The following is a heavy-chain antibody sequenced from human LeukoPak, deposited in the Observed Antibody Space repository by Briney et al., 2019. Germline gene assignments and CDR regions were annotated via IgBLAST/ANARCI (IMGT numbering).Heavy chain of an antibody. CDR2: VSHSGST. D-gene: IGHD6-13*01. CDR3: ARLNGDQDLAAGTALYFAS. J-gene: IGHJ4*02. Sequence: SETLSLTCAVYGGSFSGYYWSWIRQPPGEGREWIGEVSHSGSTNYNPSLKSRVTISVDTSKNQFSLKLSSVTAADTAVYYCARLNGDQDLAAGTALYFASWGQGTRVTAPS. CDR1: GGSFSGYY. V-gene: IGHV4-34*01.